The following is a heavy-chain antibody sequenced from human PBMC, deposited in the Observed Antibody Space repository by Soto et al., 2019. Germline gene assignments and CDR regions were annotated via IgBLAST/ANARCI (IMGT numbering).Heavy chain of an antibody. CDR1: GFTFSSYA. CDR3: AKSSIWFGELLPYFDY. J-gene: IGHJ4*02. Sequence: PGGSLRLSCAASGFTFSSYAMSWVRQAPGKGLEWVSAISGSGGSTYYADSVKGRFTISRDNSKNTLYLQMNSLRAEDTAVYYCAKSSIWFGELLPYFDYWGQRTLVPVSA. D-gene: IGHD3-10*01. V-gene: IGHV3-23*01. CDR2: ISGSGGST.